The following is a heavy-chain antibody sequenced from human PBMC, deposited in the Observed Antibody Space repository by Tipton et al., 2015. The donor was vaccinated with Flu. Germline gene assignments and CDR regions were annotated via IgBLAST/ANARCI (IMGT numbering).Heavy chain of an antibody. CDR3: ARGYDILTDGGGYFDY. CDR2: VWYDGTNE. CDR1: GFTFSNFA. Sequence: SLSLSCAASGFTFSNFAMHWVRQAPGKGLEWVAGVWYDGTNEYYADSVKGRFTISRDNSKNTLYLQMNSLRAEDTAVYYCARGYDILTDGGGYFDYWGQGTLVTVSS. J-gene: IGHJ4*02. D-gene: IGHD3-9*01. V-gene: IGHV3-33*01.